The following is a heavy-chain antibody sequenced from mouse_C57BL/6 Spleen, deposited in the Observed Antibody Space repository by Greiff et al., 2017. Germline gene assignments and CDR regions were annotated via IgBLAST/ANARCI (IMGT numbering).Heavy chain of an antibody. Sequence: EVKLVESGGGLVKPGGSLKLSCAASGFTFSSYAMSWVRQTPEKRLEWVATISDGGSYTYYPDNVKGRFTISRDNAKNNLYLQMSHLKSEDTAMYYCARFGYYGSSYDFDYWGQGTTLTVSS. D-gene: IGHD1-1*01. J-gene: IGHJ2*01. V-gene: IGHV5-4*03. CDR1: GFTFSSYA. CDR3: ARFGYYGSSYDFDY. CDR2: ISDGGSYT.